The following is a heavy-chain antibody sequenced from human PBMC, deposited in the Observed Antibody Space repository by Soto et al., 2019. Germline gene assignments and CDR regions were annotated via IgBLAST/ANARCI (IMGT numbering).Heavy chain of an antibody. CDR2: IFPSFGTA. CDR3: APFPSCGARSDS. V-gene: IGHV1-69*01. Sequence: QVQLLNSGAGLKKPGSSVKVSCKASGGTFSSYAISWVRQAPGQGLEWMGGIFPSFGTANYAQKFQGRVTTTEDDAKSTAYLELSSLRAEDTAVYYWAPFPSCGARSDSWGQGTLVTVSS. D-gene: IGHD4-17*01. J-gene: IGHJ4*02. CDR1: GGTFSSYA.